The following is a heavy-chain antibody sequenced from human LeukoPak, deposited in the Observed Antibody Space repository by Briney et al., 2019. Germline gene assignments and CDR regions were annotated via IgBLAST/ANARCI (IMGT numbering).Heavy chain of an antibody. V-gene: IGHV4-59*01. CDR1: GGSISSYY. Sequence: SETLSLTCTVSGGSISSYYWSWIRQPPGKGLEWIGYIYYSGSTKYNPSLKSRVTISVDTSKNQCSLKLSSVTAADTAVYYCARGVEDSSGYYYSGFDYWGQGTLVTVSS. D-gene: IGHD3-22*01. CDR2: IYYSGST. CDR3: ARGVEDSSGYYYSGFDY. J-gene: IGHJ4*02.